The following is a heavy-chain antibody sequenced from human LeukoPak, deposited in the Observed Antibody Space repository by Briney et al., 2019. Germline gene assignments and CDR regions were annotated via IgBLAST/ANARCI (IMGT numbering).Heavy chain of an antibody. V-gene: IGHV3-23*01. J-gene: IGHJ4*02. CDR1: GFIVSGNF. D-gene: IGHD2-2*01. Sequence: GGSLRLSCAASGFIVSGNFMNWVRQAPGKGLEWVSAISGSGGSTYYADSVKGRFTISTDNSKTTLYLQMNSLRAEDTAVYYCAKDQGYCSSTSCYGLDYWGQGTLVTVSS. CDR2: ISGSGGST. CDR3: AKDQGYCSSTSCYGLDY.